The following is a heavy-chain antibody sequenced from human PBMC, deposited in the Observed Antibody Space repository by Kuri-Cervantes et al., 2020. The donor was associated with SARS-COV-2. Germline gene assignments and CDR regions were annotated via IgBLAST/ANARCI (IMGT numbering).Heavy chain of an antibody. CDR3: ASQIVCSISIFCVVVTRNWFDP. J-gene: IGHJ5*02. V-gene: IGHV4-34*01. D-gene: IGHD3-3*01. Sequence: SETLSLTCAVYGGSFSGYYWSGIRQPPGKGLEWSGEINHSGSTNYNPSLNSRVTITVDNSKNKFSLKLSSVTAADTAVYYCASQIVCSISIFCVVVTRNWFDPWGQGTLVTVSS. CDR2: INHSGST. CDR1: GGSFSGYY.